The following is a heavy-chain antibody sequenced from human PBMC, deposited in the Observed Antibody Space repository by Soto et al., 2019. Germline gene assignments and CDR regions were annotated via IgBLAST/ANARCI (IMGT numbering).Heavy chain of an antibody. CDR2: INNGGSS. Sequence: ETLSLTCAVYGGSFSGYYWSWIRQAPGKGLEWIGEINNGGSSNYNPSLKSRGSMSVGTSNNQFSLKLTSVTAADTAVYYCARGRGDGYNQNWYFDLWGRGTLVTVSS. J-gene: IGHJ2*01. D-gene: IGHD3-10*01. CDR3: ARGRGDGYNQNWYFDL. CDR1: GGSFSGYY. V-gene: IGHV4-34*01.